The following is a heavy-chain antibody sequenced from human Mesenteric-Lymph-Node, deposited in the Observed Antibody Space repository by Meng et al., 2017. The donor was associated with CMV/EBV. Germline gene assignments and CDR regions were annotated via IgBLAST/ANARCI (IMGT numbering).Heavy chain of an antibody. D-gene: IGHD1-1*01. CDR2: TYRRSKWYN. J-gene: IGHJ4*02. V-gene: IGHV6-1*01. CDR1: GDSVSSTSAT. Sequence: SETLSLTCAISGDSVSSTSATWNWIRQSPSRGLEWLGRTYRRSKWYNDSGISVKSRVTINLDISKNQFTLQLNSVTPEDTAVYYCARDTGNWNPFDYWGQGTLVTVSS. CDR3: ARDTGNWNPFDY.